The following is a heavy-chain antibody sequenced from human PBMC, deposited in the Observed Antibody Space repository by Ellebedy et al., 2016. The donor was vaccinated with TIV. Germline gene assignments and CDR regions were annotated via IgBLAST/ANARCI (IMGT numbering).Heavy chain of an antibody. CDR3: ARVRCSGGSCYLHY. J-gene: IGHJ4*02. CDR1: GYTFTAYY. V-gene: IGHV1-2*02. D-gene: IGHD2-15*01. CDR2: INPNSGGT. Sequence: ASVKVSXKASGYTFTAYYMHWVRQAPGQGLEWMGWINPNSGGTNYAQKFQGRVTMTRDTSISTAYMELSRLRSEDTAVYYCARVRCSGGSCYLHYWGQGALVTVSS.